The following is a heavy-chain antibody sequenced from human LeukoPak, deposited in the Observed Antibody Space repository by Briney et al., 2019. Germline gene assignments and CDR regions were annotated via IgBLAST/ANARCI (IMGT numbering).Heavy chain of an antibody. J-gene: IGHJ4*02. CDR3: AKLPFDSSGRGPFDY. CDR2: ISGSGGST. CDR1: GFTFSSYA. D-gene: IGHD3-22*01. Sequence: PGGSLRLSCAASGFTFSSYAMSWVRQAPGKGLEWVSAISGSGGSTYYADSVKGRFTISRDNSNNTLYLQMNSLRAEDTAVYYCAKLPFDSSGRGPFDYWGQGTLVTVSS. V-gene: IGHV3-23*01.